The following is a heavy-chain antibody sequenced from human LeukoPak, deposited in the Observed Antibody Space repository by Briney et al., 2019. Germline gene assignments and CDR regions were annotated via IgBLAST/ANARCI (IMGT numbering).Heavy chain of an antibody. Sequence: SGTLSLTCTVSGGSISSSSYYWGWIRQPPGKGLEWIGSIYYSGSTYYNPSLKSRVTISVDTSKNQFSLKLSSVTAADTAVYYCARALRYFDWLLHDTLTPGYFDYWGQGTLVTVSS. D-gene: IGHD3-9*01. V-gene: IGHV4-39*07. J-gene: IGHJ4*02. CDR2: IYYSGST. CDR3: ARALRYFDWLLHDTLTPGYFDY. CDR1: GGSISSSSYY.